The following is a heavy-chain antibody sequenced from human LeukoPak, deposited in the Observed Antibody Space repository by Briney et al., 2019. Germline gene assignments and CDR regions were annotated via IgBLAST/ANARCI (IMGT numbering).Heavy chain of an antibody. CDR2: IYTSGST. Sequence: SGTLSLTRMVSRGSISCYYWSCMRQPAGRGGEGIGRIYTSGSTNYNPSLKSRVTMTVDTSKNQFSLKLSSVTGADCALYCYARGFMNWLDCWGQGTLVTVSS. D-gene: IGHD3-16*01. V-gene: IGHV4-4*07. CDR1: RGSISCYY. CDR3: ARGFMNWLDC. J-gene: IGHJ5*01.